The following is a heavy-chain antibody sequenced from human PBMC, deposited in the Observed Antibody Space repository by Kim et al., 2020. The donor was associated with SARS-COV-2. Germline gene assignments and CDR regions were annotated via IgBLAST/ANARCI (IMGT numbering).Heavy chain of an antibody. J-gene: IGHJ5*02. CDR1: GFTFSSYA. Sequence: GGSLRLSCAASGFTFSSYAMHWVRQAPGKGLEWVAVISYDGSNKYYADSVKGRFTISRDNSKNTLYLQMNSLRAEDTAVYYCARGGVVAPFDPWGQGTLVTVSS. CDR2: ISYDGSNK. CDR3: ARGGVVAPFDP. D-gene: IGHD2-2*01. V-gene: IGHV3-30-3*01.